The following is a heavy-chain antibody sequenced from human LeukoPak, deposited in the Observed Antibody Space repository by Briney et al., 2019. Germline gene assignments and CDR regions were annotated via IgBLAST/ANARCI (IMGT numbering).Heavy chain of an antibody. CDR2: ISWNSGSI. CDR3: AKASAMIVVVSKHFDY. V-gene: IGHV3-9*01. Sequence: GGSLRLSCAASGFTFEDYAMHWVRQAPGKGLEWVSGISWNSGSIGYADSVKGRFTISRDNVKKFLYLQMNSLRAEDTAVYYCAKASAMIVVVSKHFDYWGQGTLVTVSS. D-gene: IGHD3-22*01. CDR1: GFTFEDYA. J-gene: IGHJ4*02.